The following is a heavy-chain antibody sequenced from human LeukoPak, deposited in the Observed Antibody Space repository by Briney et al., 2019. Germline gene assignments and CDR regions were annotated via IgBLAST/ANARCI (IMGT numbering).Heavy chain of an antibody. CDR1: GYTLTELS. CDR3: ARVANYYYYMDV. Sequence: ASVKVSCKVYGYTLTELSMHWVRQAPGQGLEWMGWISAYNGNTNYAQKLQGRVTMTTDTSTSTAYMELRSLRSDDTAVYYCARVANYYYYMDVWGKGTTVTVSS. J-gene: IGHJ6*03. V-gene: IGHV1-18*01. CDR2: ISAYNGNT.